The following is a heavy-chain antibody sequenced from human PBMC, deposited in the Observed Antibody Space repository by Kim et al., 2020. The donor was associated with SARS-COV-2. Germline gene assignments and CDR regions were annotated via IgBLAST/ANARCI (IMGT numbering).Heavy chain of an antibody. Sequence: GESLQISCKGSGYSFTSYWIGWVRQMPGKGLEWMGIIYPGDSDTRYSPSFQGQVTISADKSISTAYLQWSSLKASDTAMYYCARRLYGSGSYYWAFDYWGQGTLVTVSS. CDR1: GYSFTSYW. J-gene: IGHJ4*02. CDR2: IYPGDSDT. CDR3: ARRLYGSGSYYWAFDY. D-gene: IGHD3-10*01. V-gene: IGHV5-51*01.